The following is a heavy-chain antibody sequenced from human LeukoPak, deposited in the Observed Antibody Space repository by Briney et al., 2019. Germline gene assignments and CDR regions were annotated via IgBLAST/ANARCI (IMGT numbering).Heavy chain of an antibody. D-gene: IGHD2-2*01. CDR1: GLRFRSYV. Sequence: GGSLRLPREACGLRFRSYVMSWVRQAPGKELEWVSVISGSGGSTYYADSVKGRFTISRDNSKNTLYLQMNSLRTEDTAVYYCAKDSLRTLPAASFDYWGQGTLVTVSS. J-gene: IGHJ4*02. CDR2: ISGSGGST. CDR3: AKDSLRTLPAASFDY. V-gene: IGHV3-23*01.